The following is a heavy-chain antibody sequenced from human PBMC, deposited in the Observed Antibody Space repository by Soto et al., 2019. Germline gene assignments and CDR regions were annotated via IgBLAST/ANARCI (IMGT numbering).Heavy chain of an antibody. CDR2: IIPIFGTA. CDR1: GGTFSSYA. D-gene: IGHD3-3*01. J-gene: IGHJ6*02. CDR3: ASGGITIFGVYYGMDV. Sequence: SVKVSCNASGGTFSSYAISWVRQAPVQGLEWMGGIIPIFGTANYAQKFQGRVTITADESTSTAYMELRSLRSEDTAVYYCASGGITIFGVYYGMDVWGQGTTVTVSS. V-gene: IGHV1-69*01.